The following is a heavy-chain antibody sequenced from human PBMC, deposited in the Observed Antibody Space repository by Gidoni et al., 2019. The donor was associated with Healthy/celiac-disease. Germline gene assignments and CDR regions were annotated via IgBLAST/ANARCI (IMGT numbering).Heavy chain of an antibody. D-gene: IGHD4-17*01. CDR2: ISWNSGSI. Sequence: EVQLVESGGGLVQPGRSLSLSVAASGLPFEHYALPWVRQAPGKGLELVSGISWNSGSIGYADALKRRFATSRDNAKNSLYLQMNSLRAEDTALYYCAKDMRPRGGYGGNAGYFDLWGRGTLVTVSS. CDR3: AKDMRPRGGYGGNAGYFDL. J-gene: IGHJ2*01. CDR1: GLPFEHYA. V-gene: IGHV3-9*01.